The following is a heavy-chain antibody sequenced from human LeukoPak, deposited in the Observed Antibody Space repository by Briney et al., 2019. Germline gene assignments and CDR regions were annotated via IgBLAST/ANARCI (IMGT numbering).Heavy chain of an antibody. CDR3: ARFSTYYYGSGSCRAPLWYYGMDV. J-gene: IGHJ6*04. V-gene: IGHV4-34*01. CDR2: INHSGST. D-gene: IGHD3-10*01. Sequence: SETLSLTCAVYGGSFSGYYWSWIRQPPGKGLEWIGEINHSGSTNYNPSLKSRVTIPVDTSKNQFSLKLSSVTAADTAVYYCARFSTYYYGSGSCRAPLWYYGMDVWGKGTTVTVSS. CDR1: GGSFSGYY.